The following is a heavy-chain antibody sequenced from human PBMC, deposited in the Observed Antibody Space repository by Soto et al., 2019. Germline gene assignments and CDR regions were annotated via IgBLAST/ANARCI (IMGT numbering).Heavy chain of an antibody. CDR3: AKIFGYSGYDWPDY. D-gene: IGHD5-12*01. J-gene: IGHJ4*02. Sequence: GESLKISCTGIGYSFTTYWIGWVRQMPGKGLEWMGIIYLGDSNTRYSPSFQGQVTISADKSINTLYLQMNSLRAEDTAVYYCAKIFGYSGYDWPDYWGQGTLVTVSS. V-gene: IGHV5-51*01. CDR2: IYLGDSNT. CDR1: GYSFTTYW.